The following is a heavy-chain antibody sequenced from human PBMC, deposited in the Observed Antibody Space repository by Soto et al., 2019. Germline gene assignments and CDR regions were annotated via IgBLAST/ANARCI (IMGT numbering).Heavy chain of an antibody. J-gene: IGHJ4*02. Sequence: SVKVSCKASGVTFTSSAMQWVRQARGQSLEWIGWIVVGSGNTNYAQKFQERVTITRDMSTSTAYMELSSLRSEDTAVYYCAADTHYDFWSGSPAGFDYWGQGTLVTVSS. CDR1: GVTFTSSA. CDR3: AADTHYDFWSGSPAGFDY. V-gene: IGHV1-58*02. D-gene: IGHD3-3*01. CDR2: IVVGSGNT.